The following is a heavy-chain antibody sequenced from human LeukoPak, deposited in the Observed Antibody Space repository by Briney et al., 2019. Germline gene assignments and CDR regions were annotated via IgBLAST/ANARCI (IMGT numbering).Heavy chain of an antibody. CDR2: IYSSGNT. CDR1: GASISSSNYY. CDR3: ARGDNWNYAYDAFDI. D-gene: IGHD1-7*01. J-gene: IGHJ3*02. V-gene: IGHV4-39*07. Sequence: TSETLSLTCAVSGASISSSNYYWGWVRQSPGKGLEWIGNIYSSGNTYYNASLKSRVTMYIDTSKNQFSLKLSSVTAADTAVYYCARGDNWNYAYDAFDIWGQGTMVTVSS.